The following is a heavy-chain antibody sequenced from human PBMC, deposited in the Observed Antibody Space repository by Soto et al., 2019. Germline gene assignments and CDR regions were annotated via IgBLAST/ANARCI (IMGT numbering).Heavy chain of an antibody. Sequence: QVQLVQSGAEVREPGASVKVSCKASGYSFTSLDINWVRQTAGQGLEWMGWMQPSTGRTGYAQKFQGRVTMTRDTSIYTAYMELTTLTSDDTAFYYCARGVSAGVDDWGQGTLVTVSS. CDR3: ARGVSAGVDD. V-gene: IGHV1-8*01. CDR2: MQPSTGRT. CDR1: GYSFTSLD. D-gene: IGHD1-26*01. J-gene: IGHJ4*02.